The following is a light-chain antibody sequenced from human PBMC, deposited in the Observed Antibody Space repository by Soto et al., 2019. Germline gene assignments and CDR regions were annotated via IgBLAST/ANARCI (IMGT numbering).Light chain of an antibody. CDR1: SSNIGSNT. CDR2: YNH. Sequence: QSVLTQPPSASGTPGQRVTISCSGSSSNIGSNTVHWYQQLPGTAPRLLIYYNHQRPSGVPDRLSAFKSATSASLALTEVQSEDEADYYCSSWDDNRNALVFGGGTKLTVL. CDR3: SSWDDNRNALV. J-gene: IGLJ2*01. V-gene: IGLV1-44*01.